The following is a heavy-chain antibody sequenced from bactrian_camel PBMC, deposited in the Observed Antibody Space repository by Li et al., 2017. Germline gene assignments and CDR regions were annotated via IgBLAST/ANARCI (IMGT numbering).Heavy chain of an antibody. CDR1: EDAVSNYC. J-gene: IGHJ4*01. D-gene: IGHD6*01. V-gene: IGHV3S1*01. Sequence: VQLVESGGGSVLVGGSLRLSCTSSEDAVSNYCMAWIRQAPGKEREAVAAIGTGTPYYDASVQGRFAISRDDAKNTLYLQMNNLKPEDTAMYYCAVDSGYYYGSTCRSGDEYQYWGQGTQVTVS. CDR3: AVDSGYYYGSTCRSGDEYQY. CDR2: IGTGTP.